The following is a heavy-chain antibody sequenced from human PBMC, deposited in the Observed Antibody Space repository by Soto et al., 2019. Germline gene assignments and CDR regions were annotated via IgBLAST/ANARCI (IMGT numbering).Heavy chain of an antibody. D-gene: IGHD6-13*01. J-gene: IGHJ4*02. V-gene: IGHV3-23*01. CDR1: GFTFGSYA. Sequence: GGSLRLSCAASGFTFGSYAMSWVRQAPGKGLEWVSAISGSGGSTYYADSVKGRFTISRDNSKNTLYLQMNSLRAEDTAVYYCAKRGPAISSSWYYFDYWGQGTLVTVSS. CDR2: ISGSGGST. CDR3: AKRGPAISSSWYYFDY.